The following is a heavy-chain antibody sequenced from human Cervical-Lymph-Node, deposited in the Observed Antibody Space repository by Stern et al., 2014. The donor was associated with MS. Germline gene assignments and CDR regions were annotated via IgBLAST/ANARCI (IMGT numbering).Heavy chain of an antibody. CDR2: IWYDGSNK. Sequence: VQLEESGGGVVQPGRSLRLSCAASGFTFSSYGMDWVRQAPGKGLEWVAVIWYDGSNKYYAGSVKGRFTISRDTSKNTLYLQMNSLRAEDTAVYYCARDTNHYGHWGQGTLVTVSS. D-gene: IGHD4-17*01. J-gene: IGHJ4*02. V-gene: IGHV3-33*01. CDR1: GFTFSSYG. CDR3: ARDTNHYGH.